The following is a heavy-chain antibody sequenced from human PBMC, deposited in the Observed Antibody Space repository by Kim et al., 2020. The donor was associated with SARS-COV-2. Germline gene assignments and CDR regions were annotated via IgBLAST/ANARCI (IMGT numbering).Heavy chain of an antibody. CDR2: INHSGST. V-gene: IGHV4-34*01. J-gene: IGHJ4*02. D-gene: IGHD6-13*01. CDR3: ARGLPGYSSSWWTD. CDR1: GGSFSGYY. Sequence: SETLSLTCAVYGGSFSGYYWSWIRQPPGKGLEWIGEINHSGSTNYNPSLKSRVTISVDTSKNQFSLKLTSVTAADTAVYYCARGLPGYSSSWWTDWGQGTLVTVSS.